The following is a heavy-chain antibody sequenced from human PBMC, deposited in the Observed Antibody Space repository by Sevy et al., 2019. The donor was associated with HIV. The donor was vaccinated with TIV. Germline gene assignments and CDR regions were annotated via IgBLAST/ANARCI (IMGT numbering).Heavy chain of an antibody. J-gene: IGHJ4*02. CDR3: AREGSGSYLPPSDY. V-gene: IGHV1-18*04. CDR1: GYTFTSYG. Sequence: ASVKVSCKASGYTFTSYGISWVRQAPGQGLEWMGWIGAYNGNTNYAQKLQGRVTMTTDTSTSTAYMELRSLRSDDTAVYYCAREGSGSYLPPSDYWGQGTLVTVSS. D-gene: IGHD1-26*01. CDR2: IGAYNGNT.